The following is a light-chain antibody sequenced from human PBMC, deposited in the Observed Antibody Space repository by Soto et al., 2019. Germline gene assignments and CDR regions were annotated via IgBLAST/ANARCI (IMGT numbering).Light chain of an antibody. CDR2: DVN. CDR3: SSYTSSSTYV. CDR1: SSDVGGYNY. V-gene: IGLV2-14*01. J-gene: IGLJ1*01. Sequence: QSALTQPASVSGSPGQSITISCTGTSSDVGGYNYVSWYQQHPGKAPKFMIYDVNNRPSGVSNRFSGSKSGNTASLTISGLQAEDKADYYCSSYTSSSTYVFGTGTKLTVL.